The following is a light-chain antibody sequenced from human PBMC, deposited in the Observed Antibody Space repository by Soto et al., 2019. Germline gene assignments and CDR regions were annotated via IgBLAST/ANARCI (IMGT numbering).Light chain of an antibody. J-gene: IGKJ2*01. CDR1: QSVSSN. V-gene: IGKV3-15*01. Sequence: EIVMTQSPDTLSVSPGERATLSCRASQSVSSNLAWYQQKPGQAPRLLIFGASTRATGIPARFSGSGSGTEFTLTISSLQSEDFAVYHCQQYTNWPYTFGQGTTLEIK. CDR3: QQYTNWPYT. CDR2: GAS.